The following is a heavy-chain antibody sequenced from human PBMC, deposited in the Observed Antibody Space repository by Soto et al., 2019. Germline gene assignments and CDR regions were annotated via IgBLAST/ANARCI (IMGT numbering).Heavy chain of an antibody. CDR2: IIPIFGPA. Sequence: SVKVSCKASGGTFSSYAISWVRQAPGQGLEWMGGIIPIFGPANYAQKLHGRVTITADESTSTAYMELRSLRSEATAVYYCAITRRDGYNSYYGMDVWGQGKAVTAP. J-gene: IGHJ6*02. CDR3: AITRRDGYNSYYGMDV. CDR1: GGTFSSYA. D-gene: IGHD5-12*01. V-gene: IGHV1-69*13.